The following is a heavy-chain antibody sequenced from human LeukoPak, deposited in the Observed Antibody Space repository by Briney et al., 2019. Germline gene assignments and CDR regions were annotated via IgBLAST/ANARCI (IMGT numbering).Heavy chain of an antibody. CDR3: ARDYSDAFDI. D-gene: IGHD2-15*01. Sequence: PSETLSLTCTVSRGSISSYYWSWIRQPAGSGLEWIGRIYTSGSTKYNPSLKSRVTISVDKSKNQFSLKLSSVTAADTAVYYCARDYSDAFDIWGQGTMVTVSS. V-gene: IGHV4-4*07. CDR1: RGSISSYY. J-gene: IGHJ3*02. CDR2: IYTSGST.